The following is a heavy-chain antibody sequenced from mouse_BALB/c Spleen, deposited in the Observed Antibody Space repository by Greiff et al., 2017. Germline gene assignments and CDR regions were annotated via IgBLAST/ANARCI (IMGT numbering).Heavy chain of an antibody. D-gene: IGHD2-10*02. J-gene: IGHJ2*01. CDR2: INPSNGRT. CDR1: GYTFTSYW. V-gene: IGHV1S81*02. CDR3: ARPAYGHNYFGC. Sequence: QVQLQQPGAALVQPGASVKQSCKASGYTFTSYWMHWVKQRPGQGLEWIGEINPSNGRTNYNEKFKSKATLTVDKSSSTAYMQLSSLTSEDSAVYYWARPAYGHNYFGCWGHGTTLTVSS.